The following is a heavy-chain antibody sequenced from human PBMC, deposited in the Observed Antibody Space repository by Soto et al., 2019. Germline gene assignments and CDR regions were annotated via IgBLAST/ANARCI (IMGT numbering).Heavy chain of an antibody. D-gene: IGHD2-21*02. CDR2: IIPMFGTA. J-gene: IGHJ6*02. V-gene: IGHV1-69*01. CDR1: GGTFINHA. CDR3: ARDDAPYCGGDCYRYFFYGLDV. Sequence: QVQLVQSGAEVKKPGSSVKISCKASGGTFINHAFSWVRQAPGQGLEWMGGIIPMFGTADYSQKFQGRVTITADESTTTAHMELRSLRSDDSAVYYCARDDAPYCGGDCYRYFFYGLDVWGQGTTVTVSS.